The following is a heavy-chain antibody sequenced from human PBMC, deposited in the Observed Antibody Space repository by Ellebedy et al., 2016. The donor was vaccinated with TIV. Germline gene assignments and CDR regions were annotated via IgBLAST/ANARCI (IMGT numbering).Heavy chain of an antibody. D-gene: IGHD1-26*01. Sequence: AASVKVSCKASGYTFTSYYMHWVRQAPGQRLEWMGMINPSGGSTSYAQKLQGRVTMTRETSTSTVYMELSSLRSEDTAVYYGASDRGGGGATNGCDYWGQGTLVTGSS. CDR2: INPSGGST. CDR1: GYTFTSYY. V-gene: IGHV1-46*04. J-gene: IGHJ4*02. CDR3: ASDRGGGGATNGCDY.